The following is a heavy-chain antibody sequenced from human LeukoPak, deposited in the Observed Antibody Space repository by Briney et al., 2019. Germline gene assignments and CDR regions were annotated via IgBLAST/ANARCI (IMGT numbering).Heavy chain of an antibody. V-gene: IGHV4-39*01. J-gene: IGHJ6*03. CDR3: VARYYYYYMDV. CDR2: IYYSGST. Sequence: PSETLSLTCTVSGGSISSSSYYWGWIRQPPGKGLEWIGSIYYSGSTYYNPSLKSRVTISVDTSKNQFSLKLSSVTAADTAVYYCVARYYYYYMDVWGKGTMDTVSS. CDR1: GGSISSSSYY.